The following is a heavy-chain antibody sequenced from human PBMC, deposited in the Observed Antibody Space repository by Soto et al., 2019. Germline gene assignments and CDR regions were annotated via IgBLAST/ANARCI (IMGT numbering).Heavy chain of an antibody. CDR2: MNPNSGNT. Sequence: ASVKVSCKASGYTFTSYDINWVRQATGQGLEWMGWMNPNSGNTGYAQKFQGRVTMTRNTSISTAYMELSSLRSEDTAVYYCASYRPHSNPGYYYYYMDVWGKGTTVTVSS. J-gene: IGHJ6*03. CDR1: GYTFTSYD. CDR3: ASYRPHSNPGYYYYYMDV. V-gene: IGHV1-8*01. D-gene: IGHD4-4*01.